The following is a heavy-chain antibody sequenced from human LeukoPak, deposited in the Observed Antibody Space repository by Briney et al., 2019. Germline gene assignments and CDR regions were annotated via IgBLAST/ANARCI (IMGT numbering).Heavy chain of an antibody. D-gene: IGHD6-13*01. CDR1: GYSISSGYY. J-gene: IGHJ4*02. CDR3: AREVAAAGREVDY. V-gene: IGHV4-38-2*02. CDR2: IYHSGST. Sequence: SETLSLTCAVSGYSISSGYYWGWIRQPPGEGLEWIGSIYHSGSTYYNPSLKSRVTISVDTSKNQFSLKLSSVTAADTAVYYCAREVAAAGREVDYWGQGTLVTVSS.